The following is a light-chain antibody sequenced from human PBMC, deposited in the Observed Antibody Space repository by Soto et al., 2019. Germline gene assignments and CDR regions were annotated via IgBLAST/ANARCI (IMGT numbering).Light chain of an antibody. Sequence: QSVLTQPPSVSGAPGQRVTISCTGSSSNIGAGYDVHWYQQLPGTAPKLLIYGNNYRPSGVPDRFSGSKSGTSASLAITGLQAEDESDYYCPAYDSSLSGYVFGGGTKLTVL. CDR3: PAYDSSLSGYV. CDR1: SSNIGAGYD. V-gene: IGLV1-40*01. CDR2: GNN. J-gene: IGLJ3*02.